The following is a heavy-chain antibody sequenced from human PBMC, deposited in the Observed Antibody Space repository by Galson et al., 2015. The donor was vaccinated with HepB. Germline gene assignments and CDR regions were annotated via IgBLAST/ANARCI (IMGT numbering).Heavy chain of an antibody. D-gene: IGHD4/OR15-4a*01. CDR3: AREGLTLKHFDY. V-gene: IGHV1-46*01. J-gene: IGHJ4*02. CDR1: GPTFTSNY. Sequence: KVSCKAAGPTFTSNYIHWVRQAPGQGLEWMGLINPRDSSTDYAQKFQGRVTVTRDTSTSTIYMELSSLTSEDTAVYYCAREGLTLKHFDYWGQGTLVTVSS. CDR2: INPRDSST.